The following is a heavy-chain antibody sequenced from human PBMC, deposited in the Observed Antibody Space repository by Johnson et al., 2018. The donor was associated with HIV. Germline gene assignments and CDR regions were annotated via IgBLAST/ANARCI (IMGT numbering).Heavy chain of an antibody. CDR3: ARGGVAVAGTNAFDI. J-gene: IGHJ3*02. CDR2: ISYDGSNK. D-gene: IGHD6-19*01. CDR1: GFTFSSYA. Sequence: QVQLVESGGGLVKPGGSLRLSCAASGFTFSSYAMHWVRQAPGKGLEWVAVISYDGSNKYYADSVKGRFTISRDNSKNTLYRQMNSLRAGDTAGYYCARGGVAVAGTNAFDIWGQGTMVTVSS. V-gene: IGHV3-30*04.